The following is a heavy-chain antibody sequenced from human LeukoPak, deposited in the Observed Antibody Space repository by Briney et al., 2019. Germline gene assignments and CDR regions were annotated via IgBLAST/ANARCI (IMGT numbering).Heavy chain of an antibody. CDR1: GVLVSNYY. Sequence: SDPVSLICSVCGVLVSNYYWSGLRQSRGKGLECIGRYYLSGNTIYNPSLKRRVPISIHTSKNHFSLKLNSVTASDPGVYFCARDTGLRIIWLWGKGTLVIVSS. V-gene: IGHV4-4*08. J-gene: IGHJ4*02. CDR2: YYLSGNT. CDR3: ARDTGLRIIWL. D-gene: IGHD3-10*01.